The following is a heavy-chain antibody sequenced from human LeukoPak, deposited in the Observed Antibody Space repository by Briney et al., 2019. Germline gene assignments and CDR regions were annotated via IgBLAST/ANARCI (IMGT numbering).Heavy chain of an antibody. D-gene: IGHD4-17*01. V-gene: IGHV4-59*08. CDR3: AMQVGIYGDYNNWFDP. CDR2: VDYSGST. J-gene: IGHJ5*02. Sequence: PSETLSLTCTVSGAPLNNYYWNWVRQPPGKELEWIANVDYSGSTRYNPSLKSRATMSLDSSKNQFSLRLTSVTAADMAVYYCAMQVGIYGDYNNWFDPWGQGARVTVSS. CDR1: GAPLNNYY.